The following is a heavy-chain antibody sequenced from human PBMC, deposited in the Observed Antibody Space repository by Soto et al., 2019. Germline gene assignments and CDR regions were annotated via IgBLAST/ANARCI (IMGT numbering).Heavy chain of an antibody. D-gene: IGHD6-13*01. CDR3: ARSNGGSSSSFYFYSYMDV. CDR2: IYSGGST. V-gene: IGHV3-66*01. J-gene: IGHJ6*03. Sequence: GGSLRLSCAASGFTVSSKYMTWVRQAPGKGLEWVSVIYSGGSTYFADSVKGRFTIPRDNSKNTLYLKMNSLRAEDTAVYFCARSNGGSSSSFYFYSYMDVWGKGTTVTVSS. CDR1: GFTVSSKY.